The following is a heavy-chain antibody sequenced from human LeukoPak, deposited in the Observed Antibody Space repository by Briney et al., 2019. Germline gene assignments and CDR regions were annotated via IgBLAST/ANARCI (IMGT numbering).Heavy chain of an antibody. CDR3: ARGPGYSSSWYVY. CDR1: GGSFSGYY. CDR2: INHSGST. Sequence: ASETLSLTCAVYGGSFSGYYWSWIRQPPGKGLEWIGEINHSGSTNYNPSLKSRVTISVDTSKNQFSLKLSSVTAADTAVYYCARGPGYSSSWYVYWGQGTLVTVSS. J-gene: IGHJ4*02. D-gene: IGHD6-13*01. V-gene: IGHV4-34*01.